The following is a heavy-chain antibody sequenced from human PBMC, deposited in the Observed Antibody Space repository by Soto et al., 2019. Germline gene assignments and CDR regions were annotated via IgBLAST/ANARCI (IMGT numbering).Heavy chain of an antibody. CDR3: ARDLRGYCSGGSCYARGWFDP. CDR2: IIPIFGTA. D-gene: IGHD2-15*01. CDR1: GGTFSSYA. J-gene: IGHJ5*02. Sequence: QVQLVQSGAEVKKPGSSVKVSCKASGGTFSSYAISWVRQAPGQGLEWMGGIIPIFGTANYAQKFQGRVTITEDESTSTAYMELSSLRSEDTAVYYCARDLRGYCSGGSCYARGWFDPGGQGTLVTVSS. V-gene: IGHV1-69*01.